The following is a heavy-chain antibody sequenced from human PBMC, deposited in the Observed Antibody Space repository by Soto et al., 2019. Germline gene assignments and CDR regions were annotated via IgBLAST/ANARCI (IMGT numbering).Heavy chain of an antibody. V-gene: IGHV5-51*01. CDR1: GYTFTSHW. D-gene: IGHD2-8*02. J-gene: IGHJ5*02. CDR2: IYPGDYDT. CDR3: VRVGLVGSNSLPNAWFDP. Sequence: GESLKISCLGSGYTFTSHWIGWVRQMPGKGLEWMGIIYPGDYDTRYSPSFQGKVTISADKSIRTAYLQWNSLKASDTAMYYCVRVGLVGSNSLPNAWFDPWGPGTLVTVSS.